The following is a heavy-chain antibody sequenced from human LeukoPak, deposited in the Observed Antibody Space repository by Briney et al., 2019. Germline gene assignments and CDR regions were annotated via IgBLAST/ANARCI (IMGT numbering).Heavy chain of an antibody. CDR2: IDPSDSYT. CDR1: GYSFTSYW. V-gene: IGHV5-10-1*01. Sequence: GESLKISCKGSGYSFTSYWISWVRQMPGEGLEWMGRIDPSDSYTNYSPSFQGHVTISADKSISTAYLQWSSLKASDTAMYYCAYYGSGSYRAPFDPWGQGTLVTVSS. D-gene: IGHD3-10*01. J-gene: IGHJ5*02. CDR3: AYYGSGSYRAPFDP.